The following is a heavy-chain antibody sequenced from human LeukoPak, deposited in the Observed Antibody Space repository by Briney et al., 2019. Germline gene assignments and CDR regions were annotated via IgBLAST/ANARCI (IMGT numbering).Heavy chain of an antibody. CDR2: IRYDGSNN. Sequence: GGSLRLSCAASGFTFSSYGMHWVREAPGKGLEWVAFIRYDGSNNYYADSVKGRFTISRDNSKNTLYLQMNSLRAEDTAVYYFAKDALGSYSSCDYWGQGTLVTVSS. CDR3: AKDALGSYSSCDY. J-gene: IGHJ4*02. D-gene: IGHD1-26*01. CDR1: GFTFSSYG. V-gene: IGHV3-30*02.